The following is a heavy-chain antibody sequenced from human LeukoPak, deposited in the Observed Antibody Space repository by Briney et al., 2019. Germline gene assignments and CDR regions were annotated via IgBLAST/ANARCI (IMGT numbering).Heavy chain of an antibody. J-gene: IGHJ6*03. CDR3: ARDGTYGFYYYMDV. Sequence: SETLSLTCTVSGGSISSSSYYWSWIRQPPGKGLEYIASVYHSGNTYYNPSLKSRITISKDTSKNQFSLQLTSVTAADTAVYYCARDGTYGFYYYMDVWGKGTTVTVSS. D-gene: IGHD3-10*01. CDR1: GGSISSSSYY. CDR2: VYHSGNT. V-gene: IGHV4-39*07.